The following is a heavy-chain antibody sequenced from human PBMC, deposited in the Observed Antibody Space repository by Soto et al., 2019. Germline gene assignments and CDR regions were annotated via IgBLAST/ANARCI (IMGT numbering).Heavy chain of an antibody. CDR3: ATDFYGSGSEPPFDY. J-gene: IGHJ4*02. CDR2: IWYDGSDK. CDR1: GFTFSSYG. Sequence: QVQLVESGGGVVQPGRSLRLSCAASGFTFSSYGMHWVRQAPGKGLEWVGVIWYDGSDKYYADSVKGRFTISRDNSKNTLYLQINRLRAEDTAVYYCATDFYGSGSEPPFDYWGQGTLVTVSS. D-gene: IGHD3-10*01. V-gene: IGHV3-33*01.